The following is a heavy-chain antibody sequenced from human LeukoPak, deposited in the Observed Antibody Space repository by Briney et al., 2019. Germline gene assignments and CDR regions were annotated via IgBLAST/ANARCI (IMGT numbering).Heavy chain of an antibody. Sequence: PSETLSLTCTVSGGSITDYYWIWIRQPPGEGLEYIGYIYYNGATNYNPSLKSRVTISVDTSKNQFSLNLRSVTAADTAVYYCTRSDYSTYFNYWGPGTLVTVSS. J-gene: IGHJ4*02. CDR1: GGSITDYY. D-gene: IGHD2-15*01. CDR2: IYYNGAT. CDR3: TRSDYSTYFNY. V-gene: IGHV4-59*01.